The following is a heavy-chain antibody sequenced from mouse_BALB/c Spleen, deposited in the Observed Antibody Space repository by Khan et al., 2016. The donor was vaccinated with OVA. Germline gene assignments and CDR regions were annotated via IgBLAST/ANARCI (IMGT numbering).Heavy chain of an antibody. CDR3: AKYRGDYAVDY. CDR2: IWGDGNT. CDR1: GFSLTSYG. J-gene: IGHJ4*01. Sequence: QMQLEESGPGLVAPSQSLSITCTVSGFSLTSYGVSWVRQPPGKGLEWLGVIWGDGNTNFHSALRSRLSISKDNSKSQVFLKLNSLQTDDTATYYCAKYRGDYAVDYWGQGTSVTVSS. V-gene: IGHV2-3*01.